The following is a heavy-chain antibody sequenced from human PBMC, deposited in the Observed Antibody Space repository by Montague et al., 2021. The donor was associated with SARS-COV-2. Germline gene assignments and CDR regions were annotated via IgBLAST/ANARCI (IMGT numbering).Heavy chain of an antibody. CDR1: GFYA. J-gene: IGHJ4*02. CDR3: AKAPTMVRGVYFDH. CDR2: ISGSGGNT. V-gene: IGHV3-23*01. Sequence: SLRLSCAASGFYAMSWVRQAPGKGLEWVSVISGSGGNTYYADSVKGRFTISRDNSKNTLYLQMNSLRAEDTAVYYCAKAPTMVRGVYFDHWGQGTLVTVSS. D-gene: IGHD3-10*01.